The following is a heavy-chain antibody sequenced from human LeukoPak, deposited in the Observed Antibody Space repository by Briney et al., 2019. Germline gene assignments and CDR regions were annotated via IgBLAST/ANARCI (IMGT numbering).Heavy chain of an antibody. CDR3: AKDDSGSYYPYYYYMDV. V-gene: IGHV3-30*04. D-gene: IGHD1-26*01. CDR2: ISYDGSNK. J-gene: IGHJ6*03. Sequence: GGSLRLSCAASGFTFGSYAMHWVRQAPGKGLEWVAVISYDGSNKYYADSVKGRFTISRDNSKNTLYLQMNSLRAEDTAVYYCAKDDSGSYYPYYYYMDVWGKGTTVTISS. CDR1: GFTFGSYA.